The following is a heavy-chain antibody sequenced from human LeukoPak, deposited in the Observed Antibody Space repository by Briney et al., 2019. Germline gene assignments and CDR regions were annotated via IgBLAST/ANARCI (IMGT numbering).Heavy chain of an antibody. CDR1: GFTFSSYS. Sequence: GGSLRLSCAASGFTFSSYSMNWVRQAPGKGLEWVSYISSSGSTIYYADSVKGRFTISRDNAKNSLYLQMNSLPAEDTAVYYCARYGEWAELVYYYMDVWGKGTTVTVSS. CDR3: ARYGEWAELVYYYMDV. V-gene: IGHV3-48*04. J-gene: IGHJ6*03. CDR2: ISSSGSTI. D-gene: IGHD1-26*01.